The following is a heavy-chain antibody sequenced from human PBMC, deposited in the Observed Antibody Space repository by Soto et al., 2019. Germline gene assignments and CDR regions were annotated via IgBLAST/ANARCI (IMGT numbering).Heavy chain of an antibody. CDR2: ISGYNGNT. CDR3: AIAPDYYDSSGYMDF. J-gene: IGHJ4*02. D-gene: IGHD3-22*01. Sequence: QIQLVQSGAEVKQPGASVKVSCKASGYSFSSSAISWLRQAPGQGLEWMGWISGYNGNTRYAQKFQGRVTVTTDTSTSTVYMELRSLRSDDTAVYYCAIAPDYYDSSGYMDFWGQGTLVTVS. CDR1: GYSFSSSA. V-gene: IGHV1-18*01.